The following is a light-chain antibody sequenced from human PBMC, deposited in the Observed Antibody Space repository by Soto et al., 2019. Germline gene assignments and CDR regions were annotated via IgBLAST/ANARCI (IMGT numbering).Light chain of an antibody. CDR1: QSVSSSY. CDR2: GAS. J-gene: IGKJ1*01. CDR3: QQYRSWPRT. Sequence: EIVLTQSPGTLSLSPGERATLSCRASQSVSSSYLAWYQQKPGQAPRLLIYGASSRATGIPDRFSGRGAGAEFTLTISSLQSEDFAVYYCQQYRSWPRTFGQGTKVDIK. V-gene: IGKV3-20*01.